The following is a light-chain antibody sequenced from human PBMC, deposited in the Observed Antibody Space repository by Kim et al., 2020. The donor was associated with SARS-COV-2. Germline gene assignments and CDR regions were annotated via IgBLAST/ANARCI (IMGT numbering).Light chain of an antibody. V-gene: IGKV3-20*01. J-gene: IGKJ4*01. CDR2: DAT. CDR3: QQYGHPPLT. CDR1: QSVSNNY. Sequence: SLGERATLTCMTRQSVSNNYLAWYQKNTGQPTRLRIYDATRMATCIPDRFRGRASGTDFSLNISRLEPEDFALFYWQQYGHPPLTFGGGNKVEIK.